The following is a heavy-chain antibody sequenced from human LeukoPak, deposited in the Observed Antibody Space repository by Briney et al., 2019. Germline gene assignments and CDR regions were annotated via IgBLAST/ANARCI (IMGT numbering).Heavy chain of an antibody. CDR3: ARGPTTVTRAFDY. CDR2: IYYSGST. D-gene: IGHD4-17*01. J-gene: IGHJ4*02. CDR1: GGSISSYY. Sequence: SETLSLTCTVSGGSISSYYWSWIRQPPGKGLEWIGYIYYSGSTNYNPSLKSRVTISVDTSKNQFSLKLSSVTAADTAVYYCARGPTTVTRAFDYWGQGTLVTVSS. V-gene: IGHV4-59*12.